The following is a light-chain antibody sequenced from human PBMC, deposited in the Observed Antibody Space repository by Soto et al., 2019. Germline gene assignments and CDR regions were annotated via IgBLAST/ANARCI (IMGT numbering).Light chain of an antibody. CDR1: NSNIGAGYD. CDR2: SNT. J-gene: IGLJ2*01. V-gene: IGLV1-40*01. CDR3: QSYDNSFSGSRV. Sequence: QLVLTQPPSVSGTPGQRVTISCTGSNSNIGAGYDVHWYQHLPGTAPKLLIFSNTNRPSGVPDRFSGSKSGTSASLAITGLQAEDEADYYCQSYDNSFSGSRVFGGGTKVTVL.